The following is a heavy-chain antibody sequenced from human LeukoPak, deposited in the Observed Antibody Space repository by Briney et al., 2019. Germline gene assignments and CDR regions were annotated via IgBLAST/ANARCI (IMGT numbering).Heavy chain of an antibody. D-gene: IGHD5-12*01. CDR1: GFTFSSYA. J-gene: IGHJ4*02. CDR2: ISYDGSNK. Sequence: GGSLRLSCAASGFTFSSYAMHWVRQAPGKGLEWVAVISYDGSNKYYADSVKGRFTISRDNSKNTLYLQMNSLRAEDTAVYYCARDRSSYEYYFDYWGQGTLVTVSS. CDR3: ARDRSSYEYYFDY. V-gene: IGHV3-30-3*01.